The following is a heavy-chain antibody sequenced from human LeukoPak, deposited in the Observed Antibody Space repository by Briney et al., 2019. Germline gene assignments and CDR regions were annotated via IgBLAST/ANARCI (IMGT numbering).Heavy chain of an antibody. V-gene: IGHV4-34*01. D-gene: IGHD6-6*01. CDR3: ARSLPSSSDPFDY. CDR2: INHSGST. J-gene: IGHJ4*02. Sequence: SETLSLTCAVYGGSFSGYYWSWIRQPPAKGLEWIGEINHSGSTNYNPSLKSRVTISVDTSKNQFSLKLSSVTDADTAVYYCARSLPSSSDPFDYWGQGTLVTVSS. CDR1: GGSFSGYY.